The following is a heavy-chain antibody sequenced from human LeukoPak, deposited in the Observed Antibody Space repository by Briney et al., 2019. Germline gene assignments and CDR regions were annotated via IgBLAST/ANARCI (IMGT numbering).Heavy chain of an antibody. CDR2: ISTTSTYI. J-gene: IGHJ4*02. D-gene: IGHD3-9*01. CDR1: GFTFSSYS. Sequence: GGSLRLACAASGFTFSSYSMNWVRQAPGKGLEWVSSISTTSTYIKYADSVKGRFTISRDNAGNSLYLQMNSLRAEDTAVYYCASPGSSLTGGPIWGQGSLVTVSA. CDR3: ASPGSSLTGGPI. V-gene: IGHV3-21*01.